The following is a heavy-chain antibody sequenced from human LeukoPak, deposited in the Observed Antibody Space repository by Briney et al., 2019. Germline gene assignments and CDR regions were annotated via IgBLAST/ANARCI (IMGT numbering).Heavy chain of an antibody. V-gene: IGHV3-74*01. CDR3: ARGGIAVTGTLRYDC. CDR1: VFTFRNYW. J-gene: IGHJ4*02. Sequence: GGSLRLSCAASVFTFRNYWMHWVRQAPRKGLVWVSRIESDGSSTTYADSVKGRFTISRDNAKNTLYLQMNSLRAEDTAKYYCARGGIAVTGTLRYDCWGQGTLVTVSS. CDR2: IESDGSST. D-gene: IGHD6-19*01.